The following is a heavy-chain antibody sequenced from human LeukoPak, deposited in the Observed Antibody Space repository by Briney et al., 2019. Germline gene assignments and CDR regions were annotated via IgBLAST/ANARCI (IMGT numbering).Heavy chain of an antibody. V-gene: IGHV1-2*02. Sequence: ASVKVSCKASGYTFTAYYMHWLRQAPGQGLEWMGWINPNSGGTNYAQKFQGRVTMTRDTSISTAYMELSRLRSDDTAVYYCAREGRGYCSGGSCYRWFDPWGQGTLVTVSS. J-gene: IGHJ5*02. CDR2: INPNSGGT. CDR1: GYTFTAYY. CDR3: AREGRGYCSGGSCYRWFDP. D-gene: IGHD2-15*01.